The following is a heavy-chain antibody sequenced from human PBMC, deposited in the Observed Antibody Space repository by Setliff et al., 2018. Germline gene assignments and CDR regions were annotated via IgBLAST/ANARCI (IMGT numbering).Heavy chain of an antibody. CDR2: VYPGDSDT. J-gene: IGHJ4*02. Sequence: GESLKISCKGSGYSFANSWIAWVRQMPGKGLEWMGVVYPGDSDTRYSPSFQGQVTMSADKSFSTAFLQWSSLKASDTAMYYCARVGTAGGYYFDFWGQGALVTVSS. CDR1: GYSFANSW. V-gene: IGHV5-51*01. D-gene: IGHD2-15*01. CDR3: ARVGTAGGYYFDF.